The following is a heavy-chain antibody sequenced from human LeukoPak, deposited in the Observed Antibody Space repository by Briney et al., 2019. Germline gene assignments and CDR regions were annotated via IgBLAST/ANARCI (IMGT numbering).Heavy chain of an antibody. CDR1: GFTFSNYA. D-gene: IGHD1-26*01. V-gene: IGHV3-23*01. Sequence: GGSLRLSCVASGFTFSNYAMNWVRQAPGKGLEWVSLISGSTGSTYYADSVKGRFSISRDNSKNTIYLQMNSLRAEDTAVYYCARDRPHSGSPWGQGTLVTVSS. CDR2: ISGSTGST. J-gene: IGHJ5*02. CDR3: ARDRPHSGSP.